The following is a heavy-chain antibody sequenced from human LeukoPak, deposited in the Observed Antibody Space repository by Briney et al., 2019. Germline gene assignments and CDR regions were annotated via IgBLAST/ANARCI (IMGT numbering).Heavy chain of an antibody. CDR1: GFTFSSYW. V-gene: IGHV3-23*01. D-gene: IGHD1-1*01. J-gene: IGHJ3*02. CDR2: LTGSGGST. CDR3: AKGFGQLWPSAFDI. Sequence: GGSLRLSCAASGFTFSSYWMNWVRRAPGKGLEWVSSLTGSGGSTYYADSVKGRFTISRDNSMNTLYLQLNSLRAEDTAVYYCAKGFGQLWPSAFDIWGQGTMVTVSS.